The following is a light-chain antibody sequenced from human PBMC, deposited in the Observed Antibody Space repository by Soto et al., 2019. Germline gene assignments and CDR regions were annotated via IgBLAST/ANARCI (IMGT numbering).Light chain of an antibody. CDR3: ISKRSSSTLV. J-gene: IGLJ2*01. CDR2: EVS. CDR1: SSDVGGYNF. V-gene: IGLV2-14*01. Sequence: QSVLTQPASVSGSPGQSITISCTGTSSDVGGYNFVSWYQQHPGKAPKLMIYEVSNRPSGVSNRFSGSKSGNTASLTISGLQAEDEADYYCISKRSSSTLVFGGGTKVTVL.